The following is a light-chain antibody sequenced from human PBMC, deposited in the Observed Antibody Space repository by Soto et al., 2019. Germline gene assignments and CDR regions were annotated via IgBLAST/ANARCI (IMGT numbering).Light chain of an antibody. V-gene: IGLV1-40*01. J-gene: IGLJ3*02. CDR3: QPYDSSLSGWV. CDR2: GNS. Sequence: QSVLTQPPSVSGAPGQRVTISCTGSSSNIGAGYDVHWYQQLPGTAPKLLIYGNSNRPSGVPDRFSGSKSGTSASLAITGLRAEDEADYYCQPYDSSLSGWVFGGGTKLTDL. CDR1: SSNIGAGYD.